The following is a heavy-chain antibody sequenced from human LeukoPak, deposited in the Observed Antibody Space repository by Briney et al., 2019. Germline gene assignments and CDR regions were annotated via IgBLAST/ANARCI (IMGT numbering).Heavy chain of an antibody. CDR1: GGSISSSSYY. Sequence: KPSETLSLTCTVAGGSISSSSYYWGWIRQPPGKGLEWIGSIYYSGSTYYNPSLKSRVTISVDTSKNQFSLKLSSVTAADTAVYYCARHLDDSSLEDYWGQGTLVTVSS. CDR2: IYYSGST. CDR3: ARHLDDSSLEDY. V-gene: IGHV4-39*01. J-gene: IGHJ4*02. D-gene: IGHD3-22*01.